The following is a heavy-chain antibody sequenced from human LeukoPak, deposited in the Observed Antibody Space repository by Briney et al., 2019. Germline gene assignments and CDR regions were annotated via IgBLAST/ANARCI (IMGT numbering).Heavy chain of an antibody. Sequence: SQTLSLTCTVSGAPISSGDYYWSWIRQPPGKGLEWIGYISYSGSAYYNPSLKSRVTISVDTSENQFSLRLSSVTAADTAVYYCARVVVVAASNWFDPWGQGTLVTVSS. CDR1: GAPISSGDYY. CDR3: ARVVVVAASNWFDP. J-gene: IGHJ5*02. CDR2: ISYSGSA. D-gene: IGHD2-15*01. V-gene: IGHV4-30-4*01.